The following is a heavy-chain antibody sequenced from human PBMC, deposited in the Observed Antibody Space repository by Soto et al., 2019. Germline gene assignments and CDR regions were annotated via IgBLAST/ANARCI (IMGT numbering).Heavy chain of an antibody. V-gene: IGHV4-39*07. J-gene: IGHJ6*02. CDR3: ARGPRFLEWLFSPPHYYYGMDV. CDR1: GGPISSSSYY. D-gene: IGHD3-3*01. Sequence: SETLSLTCSVSGGPISSSSYYWSWIRQPPGKGLEWIGEINHSGSTNYNPSPKSRVTISVDTSKNQFSLKLSSVTAADTAVYYCARGPRFLEWLFSPPHYYYGMDVWGRGTTVTVSS. CDR2: INHSGST.